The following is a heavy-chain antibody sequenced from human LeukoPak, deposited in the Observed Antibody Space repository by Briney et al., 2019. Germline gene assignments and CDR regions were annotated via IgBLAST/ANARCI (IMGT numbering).Heavy chain of an antibody. D-gene: IGHD3-3*01. CDR3: ARKYDSGAAFDI. V-gene: IGHV4-61*01. J-gene: IGHJ3*02. Sequence: SETLSLTCTVSGGSVSSGLHYWNWIRQPPGKGLEWIGYIYYSGGTNYNPSLKSRVTISVDTSINQLSLKLSSVTAADTAVYYCARKYDSGAAFDIWGQGTMATVSS. CDR2: IYYSGGT. CDR1: GGSVSSGLHY.